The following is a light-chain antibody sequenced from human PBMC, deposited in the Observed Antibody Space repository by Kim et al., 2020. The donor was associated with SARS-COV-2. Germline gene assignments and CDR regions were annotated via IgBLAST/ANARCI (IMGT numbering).Light chain of an antibody. Sequence: QSALTQPASVSGSPGQSITISYTGTSSDVGNYNLVSWYQQFPGKAPKLMIYEVTKRPSGVSNRFSGSKSGNTASLTISGLQAEDEADYYCCSYAGSSTYVFGSGTKVTVL. CDR2: EVT. J-gene: IGLJ1*01. CDR1: SSDVGNYNL. V-gene: IGLV2-23*02. CDR3: CSYAGSSTYV.